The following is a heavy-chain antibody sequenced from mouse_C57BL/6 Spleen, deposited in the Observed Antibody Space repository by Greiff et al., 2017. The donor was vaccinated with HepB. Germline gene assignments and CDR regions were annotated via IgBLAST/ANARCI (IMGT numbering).Heavy chain of an antibody. CDR3: ARGLYGYPIGY. D-gene: IGHD2-2*01. V-gene: IGHV1-55*01. CDR1: GYTFPSYW. CDR2: IYPGSGST. Sequence: VQLQQPGAELVKPGASVKMSCKASGYTFPSYWRTWVKQRPGQGLEWIGDIYPGSGSTNYNEKFKSKATLTVDTSSSTAYMQLSSLTSEDSAVYYCARGLYGYPIGYWGQGTTLTVSS. J-gene: IGHJ2*01.